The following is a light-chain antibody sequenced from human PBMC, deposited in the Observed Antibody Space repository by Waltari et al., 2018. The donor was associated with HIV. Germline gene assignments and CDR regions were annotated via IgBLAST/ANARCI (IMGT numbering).Light chain of an antibody. J-gene: IGKJ4*01. V-gene: IGKV1-39*01. CDR3: QQSYSTPFT. Sequence: DIQITQSPSSLSASVVDSVNITCRASQNIDNYLNWYQQKPGKAHQLLFYAESNLQRGVASRFSGSGSGTDFTLSISPLHPEDFATYYCQQSYSTPFTFGVGTRVDI. CDR1: QNIDNY. CDR2: AES.